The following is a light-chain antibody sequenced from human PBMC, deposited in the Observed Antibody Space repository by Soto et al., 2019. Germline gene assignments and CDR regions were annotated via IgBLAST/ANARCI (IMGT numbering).Light chain of an antibody. V-gene: IGKV1-39*01. CDR3: QQSYSIPPT. CDR1: QSIRNF. CDR2: AAS. Sequence: DIQMTQSPSSLSASVGGRVTITCRASQSIRNFLNWYQQKPGKAPKLLIYAASSLQTGVPSTFSGSGSGTEFTLTISSLQPEDFATYYCQQSYSIPPTFGGGTKVEIK. J-gene: IGKJ4*01.